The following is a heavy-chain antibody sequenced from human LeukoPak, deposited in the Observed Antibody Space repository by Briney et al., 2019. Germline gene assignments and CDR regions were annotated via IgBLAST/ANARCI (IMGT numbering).Heavy chain of an antibody. V-gene: IGHV4-39*07. CDR1: GGSISSSSYY. J-gene: IGHJ3*02. CDR3: ASTWLETGAFDI. CDR2: IYYSGST. D-gene: IGHD6-19*01. Sequence: SETLSLTCTVSGGSISSSSYYWGWIRQPPGNGLEWIGSIYYSGSTYYNPSLKSRVTISVDTSKNQFSLKLSSVTAADTAVYYCASTWLETGAFDIWGQGTMVTVSS.